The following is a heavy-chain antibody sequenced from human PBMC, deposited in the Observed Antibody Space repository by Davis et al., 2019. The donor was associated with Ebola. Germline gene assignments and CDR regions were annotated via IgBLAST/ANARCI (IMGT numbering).Heavy chain of an antibody. CDR2: ISYDGSNK. V-gene: IGHV3-30-3*01. CDR1: GFTFSSYA. J-gene: IGHJ6*02. D-gene: IGHD3-3*01. CDR3: ARFVSGYFYGMDV. Sequence: GESLKISCAASGFTFSSYAMHWVRQAPGKGLERVAVISYDGSNKYYADSVKGRFTISRDNSKNTLYLQMNSLRAEDTAVYYCARFVSGYFYGMDVWGQGTTVTVSS.